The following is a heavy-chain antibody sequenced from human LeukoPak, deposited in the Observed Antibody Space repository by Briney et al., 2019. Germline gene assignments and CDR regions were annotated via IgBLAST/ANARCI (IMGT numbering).Heavy chain of an antibody. CDR2: INHSGST. V-gene: IGHV4-34*01. Sequence: PSETLSLTCAVYGGSFSGYYWSWIRQPPGKGLEWIGEINHSGSTNYNPSLKSRVTISVDTSKNQFPLKLSSVTAADTAVYYCARSPSGSGWYQGGIDYWGQGTLVTVSS. CDR1: GGSFSGYY. J-gene: IGHJ4*02. CDR3: ARSPSGSGWYQGGIDY. D-gene: IGHD6-19*01.